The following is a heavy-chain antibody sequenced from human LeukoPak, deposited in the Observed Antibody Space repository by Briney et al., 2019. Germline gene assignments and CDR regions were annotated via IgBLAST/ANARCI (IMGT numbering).Heavy chain of an antibody. CDR2: INPNSGGT. CDR1: GYTFTGYY. J-gene: IGHJ4*02. D-gene: IGHD3-10*01. CDR3: ARLVTMVRGAVDY. Sequence: ASVKVSCKASGYTFTGYYMHWVRQAPGQGLEWMGRINPNSGGTNYAQKFQGRVTMTRDTSISTAYMELSRLRSDDTAVYYCARLVTMVRGAVDYWGQGTRVTVSS. V-gene: IGHV1-2*06.